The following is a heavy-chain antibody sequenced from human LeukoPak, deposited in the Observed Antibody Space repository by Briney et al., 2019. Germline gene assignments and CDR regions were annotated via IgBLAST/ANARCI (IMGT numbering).Heavy chain of an antibody. D-gene: IGHD3-22*01. CDR3: AREYSDSSGYYYGLDN. CDR2: ISSTGNAI. V-gene: IGHV3-48*01. J-gene: IGHJ4*02. Sequence: PGGSLRLSCVVSEFGFDSYGMNWVRQAPGRGLEWVAYISSTGNAIHYGDSFKGRFTISRDNARNSLFLHMDSLRAEDTAVYYCAREYSDSSGYYYGLDNWGQGTLVTVSS. CDR1: EFGFDSYG.